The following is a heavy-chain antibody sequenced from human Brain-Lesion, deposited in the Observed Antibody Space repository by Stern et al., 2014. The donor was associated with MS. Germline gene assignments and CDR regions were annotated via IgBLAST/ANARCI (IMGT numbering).Heavy chain of an antibody. Sequence: QLQLQESGPGLVRPSQTLSLTCTVSGGSITSGRYYWTWIRQTAGKGLEWIGRIYTSGGTNYNPSFESRVTISMDTSSNHFSLQLSSVTVADTAVYFCARADYSVSGTPFYYWGQGTLVAV. CDR1: GGSITSGRYY. CDR2: IYTSGGT. CDR3: ARADYSVSGTPFYY. D-gene: IGHD3-10*01. J-gene: IGHJ4*02. V-gene: IGHV4-61*02.